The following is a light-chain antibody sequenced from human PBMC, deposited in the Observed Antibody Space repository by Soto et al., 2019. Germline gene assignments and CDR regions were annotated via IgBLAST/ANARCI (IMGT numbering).Light chain of an antibody. Sequence: QSALTQPPSVSGSPGQSVTISCTGTSSDVGSYNRVSWYQQPPGTAPKLLIYEVSNWPSGVPDRFSGSKSGNTASLTISGLQDEDEADYYCSSYTSSSTYVFGSGTKLTVL. CDR3: SSYTSSSTYV. J-gene: IGLJ1*01. CDR2: EVS. V-gene: IGLV2-18*02. CDR1: SSDVGSYNR.